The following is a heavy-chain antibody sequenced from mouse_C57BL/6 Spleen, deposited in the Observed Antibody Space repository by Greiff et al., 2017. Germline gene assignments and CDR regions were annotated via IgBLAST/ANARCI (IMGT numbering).Heavy chain of an antibody. J-gene: IGHJ2*01. D-gene: IGHD2-5*01. Sequence: VKLQQPGAELVKPGASVKLSCKASGYTFTSYWMQWVKQRPGQGLEWIGEIDPSDSYTNYNQKFKGKATLTVDTSSSTAYMQLSSLTSEDSAVYYCARRDYSNYYFDYWGQGTTLTVSS. CDR3: ARRDYSNYYFDY. V-gene: IGHV1-50*01. CDR2: IDPSDSYT. CDR1: GYTFTSYW.